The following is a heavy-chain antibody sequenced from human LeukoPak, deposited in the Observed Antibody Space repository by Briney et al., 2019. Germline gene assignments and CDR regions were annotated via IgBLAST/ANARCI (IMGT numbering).Heavy chain of an antibody. CDR3: ATAGQWRFDS. J-gene: IGHJ4*02. D-gene: IGHD6-19*01. CDR2: LSPDGGTI. V-gene: IGHV3-74*01. CDR1: GFTFSSYW. Sequence: PGGSLRLSCVVSGFTFSSYWMHWVRQAPGKGLVWVSRLSPDGGTIDYSDSVRGRFTISRDNAKDTLYLQKNSLRVDDTAVYYCATAGQWRFDSWGLGTLVTVSS.